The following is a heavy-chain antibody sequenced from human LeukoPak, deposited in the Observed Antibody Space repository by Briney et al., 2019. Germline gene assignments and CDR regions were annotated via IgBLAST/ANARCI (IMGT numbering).Heavy chain of an antibody. J-gene: IGHJ4*02. CDR3: AKSLPYYFDY. CDR2: ISYDGSNK. V-gene: IGHV3-30*18. CDR1: GFTFSSYG. Sequence: GGSLRLSCAASGFTFSSYGMHWVRQAPGKGLEWVAVISYDGSNKYYADSVKGRFTISRDNSKNTLYLRMNSLRAEDTAVYYCAKSLPYYFDYWGQGTLVTVSS.